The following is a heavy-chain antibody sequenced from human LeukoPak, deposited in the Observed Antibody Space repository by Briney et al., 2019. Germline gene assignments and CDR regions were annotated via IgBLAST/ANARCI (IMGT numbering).Heavy chain of an antibody. J-gene: IGHJ4*02. Sequence: GSLRLSCAASGFTFNSYTMNWVRQAPGKGLEWVSSYADSVKGRFTISRDNAKNSLYLQMNSLRVEDTAVYYCASGYEYFDNWGQGTLVTVSS. D-gene: IGHD5-12*01. V-gene: IGHV3-21*01. CDR1: GFTFNSYT. CDR3: ASGYEYFDN.